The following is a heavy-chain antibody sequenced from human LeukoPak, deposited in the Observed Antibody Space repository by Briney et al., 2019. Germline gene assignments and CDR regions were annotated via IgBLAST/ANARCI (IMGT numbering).Heavy chain of an antibody. V-gene: IGHV1-2*02. Sequence: ASVKVSCKASGYTFTGYYLHWVRQAPGQGLEWIGWINPHNGGTNYAQKFQGRVTMTRDTSITTAYMELSRLRSEDTAVYYCARVTLVVVGGHRLNHDAFDIWGQGTMVTVSS. J-gene: IGHJ3*02. CDR3: ARVTLVVVGGHRLNHDAFDI. CDR2: INPHNGGT. CDR1: GYTFTGYY. D-gene: IGHD2-15*01.